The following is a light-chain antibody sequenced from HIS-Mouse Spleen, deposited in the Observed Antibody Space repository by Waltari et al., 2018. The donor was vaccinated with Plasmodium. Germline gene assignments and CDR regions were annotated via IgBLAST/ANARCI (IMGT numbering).Light chain of an antibody. CDR2: EDS. V-gene: IGLV3-10*01. CDR3: YSTDSSGNHRV. J-gene: IGLJ3*02. Sequence: SYELTQPPSVSVSPGQTARITCSGDALPKKYAYWSQQKSGQAPVLVIYEDSKRPSGIPERFSGSSSGTMATLTISGAQVDDEADYYCYSTDSSGNHRVFGGGTKLTVL. CDR1: ALPKKY.